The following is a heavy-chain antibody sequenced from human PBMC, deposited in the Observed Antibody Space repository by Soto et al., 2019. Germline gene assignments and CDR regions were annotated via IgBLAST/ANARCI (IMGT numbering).Heavy chain of an antibody. D-gene: IGHD3-10*01. Sequence: SVKVSCKASGFTFSSSAMQWVRQARGQRLEWIGWIVVGSGNTNYAQKFQERVTITRDMSTSTAYMELSSLRSEDTAVYYCARAANYGSGSQIDYWGQGTLVTVSS. CDR2: IVVGSGNT. CDR3: ARAANYGSGSQIDY. CDR1: GFTFSSSA. V-gene: IGHV1-58*02. J-gene: IGHJ4*02.